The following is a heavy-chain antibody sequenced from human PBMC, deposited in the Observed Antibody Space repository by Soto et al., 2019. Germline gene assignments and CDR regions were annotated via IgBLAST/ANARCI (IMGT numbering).Heavy chain of an antibody. V-gene: IGHV1-69*06. J-gene: IGHJ4*02. D-gene: IGHD5-18*01. CDR2: IIPMFGTA. CDR1: GGTFRTYA. Sequence: GASVKVSCKPSGGTFRTYAVNWVRQAPGQGLEWMGGIIPMFGTANYAQNFQGRVTITADKSTSTAYMELSSLRYEDTAVYYCARDVDTAMVRPSAFDYWGQGTRVTISS. CDR3: ARDVDTAMVRPSAFDY.